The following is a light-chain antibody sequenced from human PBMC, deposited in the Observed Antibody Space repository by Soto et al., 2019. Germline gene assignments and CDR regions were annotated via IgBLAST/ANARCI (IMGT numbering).Light chain of an antibody. CDR1: HDIAGY. CDR2: GAS. Sequence: DIQVTRSRSSVSASVGGIVTITFRASHDIAGYLAWYQHKPGRTPELLIHGASRLQSGVPARFSGSGSGTDFTLTINSLQPEDFATYYCQQAYSFLITFGQGTRLEIK. V-gene: IGKV1D-12*01. CDR3: QQAYSFLIT. J-gene: IGKJ5*01.